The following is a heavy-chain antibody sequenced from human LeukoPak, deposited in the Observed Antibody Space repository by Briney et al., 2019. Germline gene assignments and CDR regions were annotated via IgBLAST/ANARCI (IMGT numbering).Heavy chain of an antibody. CDR3: AKNVSGSYRHDAFDI. CDR1: GFTFSSYA. CDR2: ISYDGSNK. V-gene: IGHV3-30*04. D-gene: IGHD3-16*02. J-gene: IGHJ3*02. Sequence: GGSLRLSYAASGFTFSSYAMHWVRQAPGKGLEWVAVISYDGSNKYYADSVKGRFTISRDNAKNTLYLQMNSLRAEDTAVYYCAKNVSGSYRHDAFDIWGQGTMVTVSS.